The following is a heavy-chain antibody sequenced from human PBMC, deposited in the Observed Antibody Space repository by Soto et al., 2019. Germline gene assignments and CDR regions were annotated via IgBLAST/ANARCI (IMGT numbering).Heavy chain of an antibody. CDR1: GFTLSGRS. V-gene: IGHV3-74*01. CDR2: IDNAGTDS. CDR3: ARGWFGRDV. D-gene: IGHD3-10*01. J-gene: IGHJ6*04. Sequence: EVQLVESGGGLVQPVGSLRLSCAASGFTLSGRSMHWVRQAPGKGLVWVSGIDNAGTDSTYADSVKGRFTSSRDNAKNMLYLQMNSLRVEDTAVYYCARGWFGRDVWGKGTTVTVSS.